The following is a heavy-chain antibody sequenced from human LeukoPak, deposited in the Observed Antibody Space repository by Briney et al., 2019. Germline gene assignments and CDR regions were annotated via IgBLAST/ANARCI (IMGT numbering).Heavy chain of an antibody. V-gene: IGHV1-24*01. D-gene: IGHD1-1*01. CDR2: FDPEDGET. J-gene: IGHJ4*02. Sequence: ASVKVSCKVSGYTLTELSMHWARQAPGKGLEWMGGFDPEDGETIYAQKFQGRVTMTEDTSTDTAYMELSSLRSEDTAVYYCATLYDWNDVFDYWGQGTLVTVSS. CDR3: ATLYDWNDVFDY. CDR1: GYTLTELS.